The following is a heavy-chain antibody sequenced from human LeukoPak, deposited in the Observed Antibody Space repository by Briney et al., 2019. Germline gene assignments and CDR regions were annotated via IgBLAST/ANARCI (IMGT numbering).Heavy chain of an antibody. V-gene: IGHV3-9*01. J-gene: IGHJ4*02. CDR3: AKAGDYSNYMPGY. CDR1: GFTFDDYA. D-gene: IGHD4-4*01. Sequence: PGRSLRLSCAASGFTFDDYAMHWVRQAPGKGLEWVSGISWNSGSIGYADSVKGRFTISRDNAKNSLYLQMNSLRAEDTALYYCAKAGDYSNYMPGYWGQGTLVTVSS. CDR2: ISWNSGSI.